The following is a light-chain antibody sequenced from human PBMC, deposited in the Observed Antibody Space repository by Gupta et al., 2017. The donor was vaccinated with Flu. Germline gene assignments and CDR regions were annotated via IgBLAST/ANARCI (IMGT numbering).Light chain of an antibody. CDR2: KAS. Sequence: DIQMTQSPSTLSASVGDRVTITCRASQSISSWLAWYQQKPGKAPKVLIYKASSLQTGVPSRFSGSGSGTEFTLTISSRQPDDFATYYCQQENSFSYIFGQGTKVDIK. V-gene: IGKV1-5*03. CDR3: QQENSFSYI. CDR1: QSISSW. J-gene: IGKJ2*01.